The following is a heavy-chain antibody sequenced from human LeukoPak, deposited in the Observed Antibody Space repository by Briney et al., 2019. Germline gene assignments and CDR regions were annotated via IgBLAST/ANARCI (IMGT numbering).Heavy chain of an antibody. D-gene: IGHD3-22*01. J-gene: IGHJ4*02. CDR2: IKYDGSAK. CDR1: GLTFSRYW. CDR3: ASSHDSSGND. Sequence: PGGSLRLSCAASGLTFSRYWMSWVRQAPGKGLEWVANIKYDGSAKHYVDSVKGRFTISRDNAKSTLYLQMNSLTAEGTAVYYCASSHDSSGNDWGQGTLVTVSS. V-gene: IGHV3-7*01.